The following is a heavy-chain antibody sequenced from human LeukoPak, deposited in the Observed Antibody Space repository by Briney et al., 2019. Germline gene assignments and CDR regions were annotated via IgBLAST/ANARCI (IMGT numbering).Heavy chain of an antibody. CDR2: TWYDGRNN. D-gene: IGHD2-21*01. V-gene: IGHV3-33*01. Sequence: GKSLRLSCAASGFTFSSCGMHWVRQAPGKGLEWLAVTWYDGRNNYYAASVKGRFTISRDDSKTTVYLLMNSLRAEDTAVYYCAREVAPLYFHYGMDVWGEGTTVTVSS. CDR1: GFTFSSCG. CDR3: AREVAPLYFHYGMDV. J-gene: IGHJ6*01.